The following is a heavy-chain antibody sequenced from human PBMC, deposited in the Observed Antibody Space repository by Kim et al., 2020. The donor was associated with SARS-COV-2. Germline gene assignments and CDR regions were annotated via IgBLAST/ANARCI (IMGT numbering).Heavy chain of an antibody. CDR1: GDSVSSNSAA. CDR3: AREGYCSGGSCYSRTWFDP. V-gene: IGHV6-1*01. Sequence: SQTLSLTCAISGDSVSSNSAAWNWIRQSPSRGLEWLGRTYYRSKWYNDYAVSVKSRITINPDTSKNQFSLQLNSVTPEDTAVYYCAREGYCSGGSCYSRTWFDPWGQGTLVTVSS. D-gene: IGHD2-15*01. J-gene: IGHJ5*02. CDR2: TYYRSKWYN.